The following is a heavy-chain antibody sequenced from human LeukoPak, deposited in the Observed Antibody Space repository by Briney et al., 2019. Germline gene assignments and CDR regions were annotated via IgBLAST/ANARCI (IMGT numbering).Heavy chain of an antibody. CDR2: ISSSSSYI. CDR3: AKLKGQSGNYGDSLHRSRFPFDI. V-gene: IGHV3-21*01. CDR1: GFTLSSHS. Sequence: AGGSLRLSCAGSGFTLSSHSMNWVRQAPGKGLEWVSSISSSSSYIYYAVSVKGRFTISRDNARNSLYLQMNSLRAEDTAVYYCAKLKGQSGNYGDSLHRSRFPFDIWGQGTMVTVSS. J-gene: IGHJ3*02. D-gene: IGHD1-26*01.